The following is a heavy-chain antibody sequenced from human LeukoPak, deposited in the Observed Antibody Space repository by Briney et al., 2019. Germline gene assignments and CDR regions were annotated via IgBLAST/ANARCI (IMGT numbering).Heavy chain of an antibody. Sequence: GGSLRLSCAASGFTFSSYEMNWVRQAPGKGLEWVSYSSISGSTIYYADSVKGRFTISRDNAKNSLYLQMDSLRADDTAIYYCAPAPAGLDVWGKGTTVTVSS. V-gene: IGHV3-48*03. CDR1: GFTFSSYE. CDR2: SSISGSTI. J-gene: IGHJ6*04. CDR3: APAPAGLDV.